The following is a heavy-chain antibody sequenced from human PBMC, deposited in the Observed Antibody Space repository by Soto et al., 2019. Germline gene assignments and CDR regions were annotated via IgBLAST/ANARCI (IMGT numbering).Heavy chain of an antibody. CDR2: IYYSGST. CDR3: ARDLRGAGTSGYYGMDV. Sequence: TVSGGSISSYYWSWIRQPPGKGLEWIGYIYYSGSTTYQPSLKSRVTISVDRSQNQFSLELTSVTAADTAVYFCARDLRGAGTSGYYGMDVWGQGTTVTVSS. D-gene: IGHD6-19*01. CDR1: GGSISSYY. J-gene: IGHJ6*02. V-gene: IGHV4-59*01.